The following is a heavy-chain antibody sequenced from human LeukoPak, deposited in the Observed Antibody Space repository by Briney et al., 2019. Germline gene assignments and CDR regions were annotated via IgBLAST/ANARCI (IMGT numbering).Heavy chain of an antibody. D-gene: IGHD4-11*01. V-gene: IGHV3-74*01. CDR3: VRSAFLTTEFYFDY. Sequence: PGGSLRLSCLSSGFTFSSYWMHWVRQAPGKGLVWVSRINTDGRTTTYADSVKGRFTISRDNAKNTLYLQMNSLRAEDTAVYYCVRSAFLTTEFYFDYWGQGTLVTVSS. CDR2: INTDGRTT. J-gene: IGHJ4*02. CDR1: GFTFSSYW.